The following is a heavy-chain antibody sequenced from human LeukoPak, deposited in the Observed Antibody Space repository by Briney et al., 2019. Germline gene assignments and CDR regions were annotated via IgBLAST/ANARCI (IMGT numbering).Heavy chain of an antibody. CDR2: INPTSGGT. Sequence: ASVKVSCKASGYTFTNYYIHWVRQAPGQGLEWMGWINPTSGGTNYAQKFQGRVTMTRDTSISTAYMELSRLTSDDMAVYYCAKDAIVRDYSNSDYWGQGTLVTVSS. J-gene: IGHJ4*02. CDR3: AKDAIVRDYSNSDY. CDR1: GYTFTNYY. D-gene: IGHD4-11*01. V-gene: IGHV1-2*02.